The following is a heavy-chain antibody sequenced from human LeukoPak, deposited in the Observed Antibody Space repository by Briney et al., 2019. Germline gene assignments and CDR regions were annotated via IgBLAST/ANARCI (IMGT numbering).Heavy chain of an antibody. CDR1: EFTFSSYR. CDR3: ARVRVVF. D-gene: IGHD3-10*01. CDR2: ISGDSSYI. J-gene: IGHJ4*02. V-gene: IGHV3-21*06. Sequence: GGSLRLSCAASEFTFSSYRMNWVRQAPGKGLEWVSSISGDSSYIYYADSVKGRFTISRDNAKNSLYLQMNSLRAEDTAVYYCARVRVVFWGQGTLVTVSS.